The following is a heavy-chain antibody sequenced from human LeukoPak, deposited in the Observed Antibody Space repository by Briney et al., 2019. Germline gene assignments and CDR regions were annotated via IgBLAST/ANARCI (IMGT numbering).Heavy chain of an antibody. Sequence: PGGSLRLSCAASGFTFSSYGMHWVRQAPGKGLEWVAVISYDGSNKYYADSVKGRFTISRDNSKNTLYLQMNSLRAEDTAVYYCAKDQVGATDFDYWGQGTLVTVSS. CDR2: ISYDGSNK. V-gene: IGHV3-30*18. J-gene: IGHJ4*02. CDR1: GFTFSSYG. CDR3: AKDQVGATDFDY. D-gene: IGHD1-26*01.